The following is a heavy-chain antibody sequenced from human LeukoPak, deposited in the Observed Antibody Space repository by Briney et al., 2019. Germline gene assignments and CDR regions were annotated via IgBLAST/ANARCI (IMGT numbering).Heavy chain of an antibody. D-gene: IGHD5-18*01. Sequence: SETLSLTCTVSGGSISSSSYYWSWIRQPPGKGLEWIGYIYYSGSTNYNPSLKSRVTISVDTSKNQFSLKLSSVTAADTAVYYCARVTGYSYGSAWESRPNWFDPWGQGTLVTVSS. V-gene: IGHV4-61*01. J-gene: IGHJ5*02. CDR3: ARVTGYSYGSAWESRPNWFDP. CDR1: GGSISSSSYY. CDR2: IYYSGST.